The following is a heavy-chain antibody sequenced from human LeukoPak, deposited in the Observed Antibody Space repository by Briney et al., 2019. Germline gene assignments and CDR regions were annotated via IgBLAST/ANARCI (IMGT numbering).Heavy chain of an antibody. Sequence: PGGSLRLSCAASGFTFSSYSMNWVRQAPGKGLEWVSSISSSSGYIYYADSVKGRFTISRDNAKNSLYLQMNSLRAEDTAVYYCARDKGLVDYWGQGTLVTVSS. CDR2: ISSSSGYI. CDR1: GFTFSSYS. V-gene: IGHV3-21*01. J-gene: IGHJ4*02. D-gene: IGHD2-15*01. CDR3: ARDKGLVDY.